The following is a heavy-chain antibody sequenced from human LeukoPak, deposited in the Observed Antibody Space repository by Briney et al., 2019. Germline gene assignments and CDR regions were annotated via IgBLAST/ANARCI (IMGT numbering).Heavy chain of an antibody. J-gene: IGHJ4*02. D-gene: IGHD6-13*01. CDR2: IDPSDSST. Sequence: GESLQISCQGFGYGFTTYWITWVRPMPGKGLGGMGRIDPSDSSTNFRPSFQGRVRLSADKSINTPYLQWTSLHASDTAFYYCARRRAYSSNWYANRYYFHYWRQGTLVSVSA. CDR1: GYGFTTYW. CDR3: ARRRAYSSNWYANRYYFHY. V-gene: IGHV5-10-1*01.